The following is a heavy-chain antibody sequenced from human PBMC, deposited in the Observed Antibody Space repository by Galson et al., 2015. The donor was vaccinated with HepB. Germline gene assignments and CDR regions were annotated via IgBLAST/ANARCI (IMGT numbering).Heavy chain of an antibody. CDR3: VRDSPSGYYLHYFDY. Sequence: SLRLSCAASGFTFSNYAMSWVRQAPGKGLEWVSVISGSGGNTHYADSVEGRFTISRDNSKNTLYLQMNSLRAEDTAVYFCVRDSPSGYYLHYFDYWGQGTLVTVSS. CDR1: GFTFSNYA. V-gene: IGHV3-23*01. CDR2: ISGSGGNT. J-gene: IGHJ4*02. D-gene: IGHD3-3*01.